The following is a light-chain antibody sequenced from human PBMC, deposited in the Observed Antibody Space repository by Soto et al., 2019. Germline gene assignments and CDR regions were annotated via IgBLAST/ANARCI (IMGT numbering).Light chain of an antibody. J-gene: IGKJ4*01. CDR2: LGS. CDR3: MQALHTPLT. V-gene: IGKV2-28*01. Sequence: DIVMTQSPLSLPVTPGEPASISCMSSQSLLHSNGYNYLDWYLQKPGQSPQLLIYLGSNRASGVPDRFSGSGSGTDFTLKISRVEAADVGVYYCMQALHTPLTFGGGTEVEIK. CDR1: QSLLHSNGYNY.